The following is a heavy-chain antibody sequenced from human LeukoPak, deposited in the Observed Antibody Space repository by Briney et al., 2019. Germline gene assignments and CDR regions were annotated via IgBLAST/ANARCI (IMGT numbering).Heavy chain of an antibody. CDR3: ARDRSLGCDH. CDR1: GFTFSDYY. V-gene: IGHV3-7*03. CDR2: INQDGNDK. D-gene: IGHD1-26*01. Sequence: PGGSLRLSCAASGFTFSDYYMSWIRQAPGKGLEWVANINQDGNDKYYVDSVKGRFTISRDNAKNSLYLQMNSLRVEDTAVYYCARDRSLGCDHWGQGTLVTVSS. J-gene: IGHJ4*02.